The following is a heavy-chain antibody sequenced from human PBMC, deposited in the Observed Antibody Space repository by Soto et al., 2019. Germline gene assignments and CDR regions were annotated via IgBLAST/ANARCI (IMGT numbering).Heavy chain of an antibody. D-gene: IGHD2-15*01. CDR3: ARGSCGDGKCYAGMN. CDR2: IRNKDKNFAT. CDR1: GFTFSDYY. J-gene: IGHJ4*02. Sequence: GGSLRLSCAASGFTFSDYYMDWVRQTPEKGLEWVGRIRNKDKNFATEYAASVKGRFIISRDDSKNSLYLQMNSLKTEDTAVYYCARGSCGDGKCYAGMNWGQGTLVTVSS. V-gene: IGHV3-72*01.